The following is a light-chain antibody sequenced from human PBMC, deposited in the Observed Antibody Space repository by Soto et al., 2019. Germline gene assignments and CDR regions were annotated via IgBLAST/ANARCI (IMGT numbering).Light chain of an antibody. CDR3: QQYDRASWT. CDR1: QSISSW. V-gene: IGKV1-5*03. Sequence: DIQMTQSPSTLSASVGDRVIITCRASQSISSWLAWYQQKPGKAPDLLIYRASTLKTGIPSRFSGSGSGTEFNLTISNLQPDDFATDYCQQYDRASWTFGPGTKVEI. CDR2: RAS. J-gene: IGKJ1*01.